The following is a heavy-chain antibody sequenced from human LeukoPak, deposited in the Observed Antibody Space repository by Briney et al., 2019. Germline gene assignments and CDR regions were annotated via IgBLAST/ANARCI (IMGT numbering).Heavy chain of an antibody. CDR2: ISGGGNYM. V-gene: IGHV3-21*06. CDR3: ATDQRYAFDY. D-gene: IGHD3-9*01. CDR1: GFTFSTYS. J-gene: IGHJ4*02. Sequence: GGSLRLSCAASGFTFSTYSINWVRQAPGTGLEWVSSISGGGNYMYYADSVKGRVTISRDDGKNTLYLHMNSLRDDDTAVYYCATDQRYAFDYWGQGILVTVSS.